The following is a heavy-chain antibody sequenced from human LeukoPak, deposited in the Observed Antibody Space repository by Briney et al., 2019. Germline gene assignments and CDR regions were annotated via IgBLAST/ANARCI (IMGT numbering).Heavy chain of an antibody. CDR1: GGSFSGYY. J-gene: IGHJ3*02. Sequence: TPSETLSLTCAVYGGSFSGYYWSWIRQPPGKGLEWIGEINHSGSTNYNPSLKSRVTISVDPSKNQFSLKLSSVTAADTAVYYCARGGRKYNWNYEDAFDIWGQGTMVTVSS. CDR3: ARGGRKYNWNYEDAFDI. CDR2: INHSGST. V-gene: IGHV4-34*01. D-gene: IGHD1-7*01.